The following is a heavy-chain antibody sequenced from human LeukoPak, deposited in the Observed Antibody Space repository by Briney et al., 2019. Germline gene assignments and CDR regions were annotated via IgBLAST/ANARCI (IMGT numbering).Heavy chain of an antibody. V-gene: IGHV4-38-2*02. CDR2: IYHSGST. D-gene: IGHD3-22*01. CDR3: ARHGYYYDSSGYSS. J-gene: IGHJ5*02. CDR1: GYSISSGYY. Sequence: SETLSLTCTVSGYSISSGYYWGWIRQPPGKGLEWIGSIYHSGSTYYNPSLKSRVTISVDTSKNQFSLKLSSVTAADTAVYYCARHGYYYDSSGYSSWGQGTLVTVSS.